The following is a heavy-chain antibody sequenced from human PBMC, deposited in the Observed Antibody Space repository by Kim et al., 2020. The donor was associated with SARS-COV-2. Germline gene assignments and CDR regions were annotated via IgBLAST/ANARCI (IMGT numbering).Heavy chain of an antibody. CDR3: ARVKRLRYFDWLPLRELLFDY. D-gene: IGHD3-9*01. J-gene: IGHJ4*02. V-gene: IGHV4-34*01. CDR1: GGSFSGYY. Sequence: SETLSLTCAVYGGSFSGYYWSWIRQPPGKGLEWIGEINHSGSTNYNPSLKSRVTISVDTSKNQFSLKLSSVTAADTAVYYCARVKRLRYFDWLPLRELLFDYWGQGTLVTVSS. CDR2: INHSGST.